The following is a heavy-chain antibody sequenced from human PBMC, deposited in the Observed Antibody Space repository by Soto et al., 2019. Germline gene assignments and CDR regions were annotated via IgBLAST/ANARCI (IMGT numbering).Heavy chain of an antibody. CDR2: INHSGST. D-gene: IGHD5-12*01. V-gene: IGHV4-34*01. CDR3: AREGYSGGAPFDY. CDR1: GGSFSGYY. Sequence: QVQLQQWGAGLLKPSETLSLTCAVYGGSFSGYYWSWIRQPPGKGLEWIGEINHSGSTNYNPSLKSRVTISVDTSKNQFSLKLSSVTAADTAVYYCAREGYSGGAPFDYWGQGTLVTVSS. J-gene: IGHJ4*02.